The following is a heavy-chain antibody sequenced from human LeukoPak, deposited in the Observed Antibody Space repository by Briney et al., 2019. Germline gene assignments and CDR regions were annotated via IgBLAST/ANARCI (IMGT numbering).Heavy chain of an antibody. CDR2: IRSKAYGGTT. V-gene: IGHV3-49*04. D-gene: IGHD2-15*01. CDR1: GFTFGDYA. CDR3: TRRSGGSCYLQFDY. Sequence: GGSLRLSCTASGFTFGDYAMSWVRQAPGKGLEWVGFIRSKAYGGTTEYAASVKGRFTISRDDSKSIAYLQMNSLKTEDTAVYYCTRRSGGSCYLQFDYWGQGTLVTVSS. J-gene: IGHJ4*02.